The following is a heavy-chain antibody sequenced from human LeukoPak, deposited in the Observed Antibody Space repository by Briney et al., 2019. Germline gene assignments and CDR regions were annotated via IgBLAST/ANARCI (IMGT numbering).Heavy chain of an antibody. CDR1: GFTFSSYS. D-gene: IGHD2-15*01. CDR2: ISSSSSYI. J-gene: IGHJ6*02. CDR3: VREVHSGYYGMDV. V-gene: IGHV3-21*01. Sequence: GGSLRLSCTASGFTFSSYSMNWVRQAPGKGLEWVSSISSSSSYIYYEDSVKGRFTISRDNAKNSLYLQMNSLRVEDTAVYYCVREVHSGYYGMDVWGQGTTVTVSS.